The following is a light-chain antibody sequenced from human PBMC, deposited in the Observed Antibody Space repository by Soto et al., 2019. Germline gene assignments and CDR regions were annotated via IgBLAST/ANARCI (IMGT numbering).Light chain of an antibody. CDR2: DAS. J-gene: IGKJ5*01. V-gene: IGKV3-11*01. Sequence: EIVLTQSPATLSLSPGEGATLSCRASQSVGSLLAWYQQKPGQAPRLVIYDASNRATGIPARFSGSGSGTDVTLTISSLEPEDFAVYYCQQRSNWPLTFGQGTRLESK. CDR3: QQRSNWPLT. CDR1: QSVGSL.